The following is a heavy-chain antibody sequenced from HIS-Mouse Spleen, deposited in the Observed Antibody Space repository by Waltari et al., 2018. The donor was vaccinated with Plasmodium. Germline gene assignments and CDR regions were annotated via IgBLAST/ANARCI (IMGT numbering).Heavy chain of an antibody. V-gene: IGHV3-53*01. J-gene: IGHJ3*02. D-gene: IGHD6-6*01. Sequence: EVQLVESGGGLIQPGGSLRLSCAASGFTVSSNYMSWVRQAPGKGLEWVSAIYSGGSTYYADSVKGRFTISRDNSKNTLYLQMNSLRAEDTAVYYCARGMKSSSSAFDIWGQGTMVTVSS. CDR1: GFTVSSNY. CDR2: IYSGGST. CDR3: ARGMKSSSSAFDI.